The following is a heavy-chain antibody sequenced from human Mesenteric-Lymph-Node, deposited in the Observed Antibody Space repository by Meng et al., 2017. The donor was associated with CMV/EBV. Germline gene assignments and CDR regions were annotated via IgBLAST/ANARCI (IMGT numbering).Heavy chain of an antibody. D-gene: IGHD3-22*01. CDR2: IYSGGSST. V-gene: IGHV3-23*03. CDR3: AKAAPSSGYYFDY. J-gene: IGHJ4*02. CDR1: GFTFSSYA. Sequence: GESLKISCAASGFTFSSYAMSWVRQAPGKGLEWVSVIYSGGSSTYYADSVKGRFTISRDNSKNTLYLQMNSLRAEDTAVYYCAKAAPSSGYYFDYWGQGTLVTVSS.